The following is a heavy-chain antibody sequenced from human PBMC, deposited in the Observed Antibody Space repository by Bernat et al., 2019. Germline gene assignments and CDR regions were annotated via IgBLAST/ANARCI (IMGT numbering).Heavy chain of an antibody. CDR2: INHSGST. CDR3: ARGAPSGAYGYGDSLNWFDH. Sequence: QVQLQQWGAGLLKPSETLSLTCAVYGGSFSGYYWSWIRQPPGKGLEWIGEINHSGSTNYNPSLNSRVTISVATSKNQYSLKLSSVTAADTAVYYCARGAPSGAYGYGDSLNWFDHWGQGTLVTVSS. CDR1: GGSFSGYY. V-gene: IGHV4-34*01. J-gene: IGHJ5*02. D-gene: IGHD4-17*01.